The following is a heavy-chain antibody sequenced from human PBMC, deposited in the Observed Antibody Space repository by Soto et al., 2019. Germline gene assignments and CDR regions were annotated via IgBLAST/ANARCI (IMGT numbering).Heavy chain of an antibody. D-gene: IGHD1-1*01. Sequence: PGESLKISCKGSGYSFTSYWIGWVRQMPGKGLEWMGIVYPGDSDTRYSPSFQGQVTISADKSISTAYLQWSSLKASDTAMYYCARTLSLPTPDDLTTNWFDPWGQGTLVTVSS. CDR2: VYPGDSDT. CDR1: GYSFTSYW. V-gene: IGHV5-51*01. CDR3: ARTLSLPTPDDLTTNWFDP. J-gene: IGHJ5*02.